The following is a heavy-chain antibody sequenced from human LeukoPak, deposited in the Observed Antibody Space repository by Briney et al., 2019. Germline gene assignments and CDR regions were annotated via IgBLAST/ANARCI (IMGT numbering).Heavy chain of an antibody. Sequence: AASVKVSCKASGYTFTSYYMHWVRQAPGQGLEWMGIINPSGGSTSYAQKFQGRVTMTRDMSTSTVYMELSSLRSEDTAVYYCARGGGQSSLVNYYYYYMDVWGKGTTVTVSS. CDR1: GYTFTSYY. D-gene: IGHD3-16*01. CDR2: INPSGGST. CDR3: ARGGGQSSLVNYYYYYMDV. J-gene: IGHJ6*03. V-gene: IGHV1-46*01.